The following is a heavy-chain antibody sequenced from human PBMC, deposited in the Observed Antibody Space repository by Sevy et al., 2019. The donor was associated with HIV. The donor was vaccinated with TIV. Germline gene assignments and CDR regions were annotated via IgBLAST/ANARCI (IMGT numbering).Heavy chain of an antibody. Sequence: GGSLRLSCAASGFTFSSYGMHWVRQAPGKGLEWVAVISYDGSNKYYADSVKGRFTISRDNSKNTLYLQMNSLRAEDTAVYYCANSPAPKYYYDSSGYWGAFDIWGQGTMVTVSS. CDR1: GFTFSSYG. CDR3: ANSPAPKYYYDSSGYWGAFDI. J-gene: IGHJ3*02. V-gene: IGHV3-30*18. D-gene: IGHD3-22*01. CDR2: ISYDGSNK.